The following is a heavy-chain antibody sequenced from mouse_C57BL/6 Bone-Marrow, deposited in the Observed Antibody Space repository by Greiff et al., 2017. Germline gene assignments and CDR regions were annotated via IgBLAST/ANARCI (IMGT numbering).Heavy chain of an antibody. CDR2: IDPSDSYT. V-gene: IGHV1-50*01. D-gene: IGHD1-1*01. CDR3: ARGGVTTIVGGAYVDY. CDR1: GYTFTSYW. Sequence: QVQLQQPGAELVKPGASVKLSCKASGYTFTSYWMQWVKQRPGQGLEWIGEIDPSDSYTNYNQKFKGKATLTVDTSSSTAYMQLSSLTSEGSAVYYCARGGVTTIVGGAYVDYWGQGTTLTVSS. J-gene: IGHJ2*01.